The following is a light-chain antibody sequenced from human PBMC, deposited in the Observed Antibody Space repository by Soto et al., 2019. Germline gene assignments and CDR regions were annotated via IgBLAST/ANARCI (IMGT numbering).Light chain of an antibody. CDR3: HHYGSSPYT. CDR2: GVS. CDR1: QSLSGNY. V-gene: IGKV3-20*01. J-gene: IGKJ2*01. Sequence: EIVLTQSPGTLSLSPGERATLSCRASQSLSGNYLAWYQQKPGQAPRLLIFGVSSRATGIPDRFSGSGSGTDFALTINRLEPEEFAVYYCHHYGSSPYTFGLGTKLEIK.